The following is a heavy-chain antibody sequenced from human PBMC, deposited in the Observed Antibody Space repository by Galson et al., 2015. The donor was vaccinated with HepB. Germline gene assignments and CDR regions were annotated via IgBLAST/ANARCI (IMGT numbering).Heavy chain of an antibody. J-gene: IGHJ6*02. CDR1: GFTFSSYG. CDR3: ARDIWELPDYGMDV. V-gene: IGHV3-33*01. D-gene: IGHD1-26*01. CDR2: IWYDGSNK. Sequence: SLRLSCAASGFTFSSYGMHWVRQAPGKGLEWVAVIWYDGSNKYYADSVKGRFTISRDNSKNTLYLQMNSLRAEDTAVYYCARDIWELPDYGMDVWGQGTTVTVSS.